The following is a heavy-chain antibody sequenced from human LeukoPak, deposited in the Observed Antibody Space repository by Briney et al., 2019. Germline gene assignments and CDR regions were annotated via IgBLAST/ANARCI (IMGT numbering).Heavy chain of an antibody. J-gene: IGHJ6*01. V-gene: IGHV2-5*02. CDR3: AHRRGIAVAGPIAY. CDR1: GFSLSTSGVG. Sequence: SGPTLVKPTQTLTLTCTFSGFSLSTSGVGVGWIRQPPGKALEWLALIYWDDDKRYSPSLKSRLTITKDTSKNQVVLTMTKMDPVDTATYYCAHRRGIAVAGPIAYCGQRSPLTVSS. CDR2: IYWDDDK. D-gene: IGHD6-19*01.